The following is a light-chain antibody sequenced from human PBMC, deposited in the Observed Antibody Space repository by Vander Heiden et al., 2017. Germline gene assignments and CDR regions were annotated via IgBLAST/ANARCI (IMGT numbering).Light chain of an antibody. CDR3: QQSDSTPQT. J-gene: IGKJ1*01. CDR1: QTISSY. V-gene: IGKV1-39*01. Sequence: DIHITQSPSSLSSSVGDRVTITCRASQTISSYLNWYQQKPVKAPKLLMYAASSLQSGVPSRFSGSGSGIDFTLTISELQPEDFATYYCQQSDSTPQTFGQGTTVEIK. CDR2: AAS.